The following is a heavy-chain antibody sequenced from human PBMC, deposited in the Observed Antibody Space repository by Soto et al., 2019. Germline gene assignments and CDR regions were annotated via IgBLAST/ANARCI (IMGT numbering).Heavy chain of an antibody. J-gene: IGHJ4*02. Sequence: GSLRLSCAASGFTFSSYAMSLVRQAPGKGLEWVSAISGSGGSTYYADSVKGRFTISRDNSKNTLYLQMNSLRAEDTAVYYCAKSSAAYYDILTGFHFDYWGQGTLVTVSS. CDR3: AKSSAAYYDILTGFHFDY. D-gene: IGHD3-9*01. V-gene: IGHV3-23*01. CDR2: ISGSGGST. CDR1: GFTFSSYA.